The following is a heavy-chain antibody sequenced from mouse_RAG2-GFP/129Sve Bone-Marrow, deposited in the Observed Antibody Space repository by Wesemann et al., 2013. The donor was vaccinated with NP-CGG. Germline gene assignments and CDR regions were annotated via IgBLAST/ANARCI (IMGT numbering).Heavy chain of an antibody. Sequence: QVQLQQSGAELVRPGVSVKISCKGSGYTFTDYAMHWVKQSHAKSLEWIGVISTYYGDASYNQKFKGKATMTVDKSSSTAYMELARLTSEDSAIYYCARDDYYDYDWFAYWGQGTLVTVSA. CDR2: ISTYYGDA. D-gene: IGHD2-4*01. CDR3: ARDDYYDYDWFAY. CDR1: GYTFTDYA. V-gene: IGHV1S137*01. J-gene: IGHJ3*01.